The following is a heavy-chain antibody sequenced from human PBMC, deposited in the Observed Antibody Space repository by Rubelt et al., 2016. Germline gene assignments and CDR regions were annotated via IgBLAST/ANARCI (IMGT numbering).Heavy chain of an antibody. CDR2: IWYDGSNR. J-gene: IGHJ3*02. CDR1: GFTFSSYG. V-gene: IGHV3-33*01. CDR3: ARQRGSNYYGSGSYYSTGDAFDI. Sequence: QVQLVESGGGVVQPGRSLRLSCAASGFTFSSYGMHWVRQAPGKGLEWVAVIWYDGSNRYYADSVKGRFTISRDNSKSTLYLQMNSLRAEDKAVYYCARQRGSNYYGSGSYYSTGDAFDIWGQGTMVTVSS. D-gene: IGHD3-10*01.